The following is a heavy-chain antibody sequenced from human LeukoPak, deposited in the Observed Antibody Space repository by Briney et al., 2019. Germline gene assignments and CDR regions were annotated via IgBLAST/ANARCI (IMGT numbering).Heavy chain of an antibody. CDR2: IKQDGSEK. Sequence: GGSLRLSCAASGFTFSNYWMSWVRQAPGKGLEWVANIKQDGSEKYYVDSVKGRFTISRDNAKNSLYLQMNSLRAEDTAVYYCAREGNSGWSFDYWGQGTLVTVSS. CDR1: GFTFSNYW. CDR3: AREGNSGWSFDY. D-gene: IGHD6-19*01. J-gene: IGHJ4*02. V-gene: IGHV3-7*01.